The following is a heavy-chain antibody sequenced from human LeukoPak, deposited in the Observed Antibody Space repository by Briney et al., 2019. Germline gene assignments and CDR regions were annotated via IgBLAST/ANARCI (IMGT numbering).Heavy chain of an antibody. J-gene: IGHJ4*02. CDR3: ARHLRYYYDSSGYYYFDH. V-gene: IGHV1-18*01. Sequence: GASVKVSCKASGYTFSSYAISWVRQAPGQGLEWMGWISPYNGNTNYAQKLQGRVTMTTDTSTSTAYMELRSLRSDDTAVYYCARHLRYYYDSSGYYYFDHWGQGTLVTVSS. D-gene: IGHD3-22*01. CDR1: GYTFSSYA. CDR2: ISPYNGNT.